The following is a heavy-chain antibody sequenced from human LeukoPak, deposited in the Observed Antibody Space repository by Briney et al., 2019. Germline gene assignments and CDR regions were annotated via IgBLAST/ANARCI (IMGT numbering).Heavy chain of an antibody. V-gene: IGHV3-43*02. CDR3: AKAKAYYYDSSGYHSGNAFDI. CDR2: ISGDGGST. J-gene: IGHJ3*02. CDR1: GFTFDDYA. D-gene: IGHD3-22*01. Sequence: PGGSLRLSCAASGFTFDDYAMHWVRQAPGKGLEWVSLISGDGGSTYYADSVKGRFTISRDNSKNSLYLQMNSLRTEDTALYYCAKAKAYYYDSSGYHSGNAFDIWGQATMVTVSS.